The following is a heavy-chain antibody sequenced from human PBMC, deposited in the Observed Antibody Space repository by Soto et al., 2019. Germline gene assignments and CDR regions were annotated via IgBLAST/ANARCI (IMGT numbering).Heavy chain of an antibody. CDR3: AREKMGIGGGAVEY. CDR1: GFSVRSNY. CDR2: IYSGGST. Sequence: EVQLVESGGGLIQPGGSLRLSCAASGFSVRSNYMSWVRQAPGKGLEWVSVIYSGGSTYYADSVKGRFTISRDNSKNTLSLQMNSLRAEDTAVYYCAREKMGIGGGAVEYWGRGTLVTVSS. V-gene: IGHV3-53*01. J-gene: IGHJ4*02. D-gene: IGHD2-21*01.